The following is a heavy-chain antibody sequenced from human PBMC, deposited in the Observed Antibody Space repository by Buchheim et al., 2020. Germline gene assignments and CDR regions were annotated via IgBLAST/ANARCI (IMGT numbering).Heavy chain of an antibody. D-gene: IGHD3-3*01. CDR1: GGSFSGYY. Sequence: QVQLQQWGAGLLKPSETLSLTCAVYGGSFSGYYWSWIRQPPGKGLEWIGEINHSGSTTYNPSLKSRVTISVDTSKNQFSLKLSSVTAADTAVYYCARGLRFLEWLPYYYYYYGMDVWGQGTT. J-gene: IGHJ6*02. CDR2: INHSGST. V-gene: IGHV4-34*01. CDR3: ARGLRFLEWLPYYYYYYGMDV.